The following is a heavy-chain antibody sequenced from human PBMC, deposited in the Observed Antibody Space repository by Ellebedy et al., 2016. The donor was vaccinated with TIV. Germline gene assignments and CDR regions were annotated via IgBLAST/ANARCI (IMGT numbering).Heavy chain of an antibody. V-gene: IGHV1-46*04. CDR3: ARKVSRGGYYYYGMDV. J-gene: IGHJ6*02. D-gene: IGHD2-8*01. Sequence: AASVKVSCKASGYTFSNYFMHWVRQAPGQGLEWMGIINPSGGSTTYAQKLQGRVTMTRDTSTSTVYMELSSLRSEDTAVYYCARKVSRGGYYYYGMDVWGQGTTVTVSS. CDR1: GYTFSNYF. CDR2: INPSGGST.